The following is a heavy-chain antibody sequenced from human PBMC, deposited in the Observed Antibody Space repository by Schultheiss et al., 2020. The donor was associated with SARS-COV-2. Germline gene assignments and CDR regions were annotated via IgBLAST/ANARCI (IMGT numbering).Heavy chain of an antibody. CDR1: GGSFSGYY. CDR2: IYYSGST. V-gene: IGHV4-31*11. J-gene: IGHJ6*02. CDR3: ARAIRGYSGYGDYYYYYGMDV. D-gene: IGHD5-12*01. Sequence: SETLSLTCAVYGGSFSGYYWSWIRQHPGKGLEWIGYIYYSGSTYYNPSLKSRVTISVDTSKNQFSLKLSSVTAADTAVYYCARAIRGYSGYGDYYYYYGMDVWGQGTTVTVSS.